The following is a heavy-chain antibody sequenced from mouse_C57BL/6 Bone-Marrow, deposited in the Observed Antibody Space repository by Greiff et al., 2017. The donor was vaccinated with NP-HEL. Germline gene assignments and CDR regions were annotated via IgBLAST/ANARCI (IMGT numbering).Heavy chain of an antibody. J-gene: IGHJ2*01. CDR3: TRGLGIYFDY. CDR2: ISSGGDYI. V-gene: IGHV5-9-1*02. Sequence: EVKLMESGEGLVKPGGSLKLSCAASGFTFSSYAMSWVRQTPEKRLEWVAYISSGGDYIYYADTVKGRFTISRDNARNTLYLQMSSLKSEDTAMYYCTRGLGIYFDYWGQGTTLTVSS. CDR1: GFTFSSYA.